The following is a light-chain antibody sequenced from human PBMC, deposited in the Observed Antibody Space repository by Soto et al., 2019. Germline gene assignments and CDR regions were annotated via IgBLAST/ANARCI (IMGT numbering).Light chain of an antibody. CDR1: QSVSTY. J-gene: IGKJ5*01. CDR3: LSRSIWIS. CDR2: DAS. Sequence: ETGLTLSPATLSLTPKERATLSCKASQSVSTYLAWYQQKPGQAPRLLIYDASNRATGIPARFSGSGSGTDFTLAISSLEPEDFAVYYCLSRSIWISFGQGTRLEIK. V-gene: IGKV3-11*01.